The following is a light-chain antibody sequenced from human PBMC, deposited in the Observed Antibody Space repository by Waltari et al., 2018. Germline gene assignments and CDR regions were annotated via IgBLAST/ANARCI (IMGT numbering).Light chain of an antibody. V-gene: IGLV2-11*01. Sequence: SALPQPRSVSGSPGQSVTISCTGTHSDVGSPNFISWYQQNPGKAPKLIIYDVLKRPSGVPHRFSGSKSGYTASLTISGLQAEDEGDYYCCSYAGDYSYVFGSGTTVIVL. J-gene: IGLJ1*01. CDR1: HSDVGSPNF. CDR2: DVL. CDR3: CSYAGDYSYV.